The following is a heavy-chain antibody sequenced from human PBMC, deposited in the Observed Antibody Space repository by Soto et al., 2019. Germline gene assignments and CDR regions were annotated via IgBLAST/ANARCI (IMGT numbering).Heavy chain of an antibody. V-gene: IGHV2-5*02. CDR2: IYWDDST. J-gene: IGHJ2*01. D-gene: IGHD6-19*01. CDR1: GFSVSTTGVG. Sequence: QITLKESGPTVVKPTQTLTLTCTFSGFSVSTTGVGVAWIRQPPGKALEWLALIYWDDSTLYSPSLRSRLTISSDTSQNQVFLSMAYVDPAYTATYFCAHAASVAGRNWYFDGGGRVALFTFSS. CDR3: AHAASVAGRNWYFDG.